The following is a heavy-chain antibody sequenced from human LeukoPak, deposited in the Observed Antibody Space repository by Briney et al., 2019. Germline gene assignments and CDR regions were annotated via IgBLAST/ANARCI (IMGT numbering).Heavy chain of an antibody. J-gene: IGHJ5*02. CDR2: ILADADGGRT. V-gene: IGHV3-23*01. CDR3: AKDLNYGDGRWEFDP. D-gene: IGHD4-17*01. CDR1: GFTFGGFT. Sequence: AGGSLRLSCAASGFTFGGFTMAWVRQTPRKGLEWLSGILADADGGRTYYADSVKGRFTISRDNSKNTLYLRMNNLRADDTAVYFCAKDLNYGDGRWEFDPWGQGTLVTV.